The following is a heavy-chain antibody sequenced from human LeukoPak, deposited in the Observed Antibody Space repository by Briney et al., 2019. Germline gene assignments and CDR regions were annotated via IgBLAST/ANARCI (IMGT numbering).Heavy chain of an antibody. CDR1: GFTFSSYA. V-gene: IGHV3-23*01. D-gene: IGHD2-2*01. CDR3: AKPKPIVVVPAARGNYFDY. Sequence: PGGSLRLSCAASGFTFSSYAMSWVRQAPGKGLEWVSAISGSGGSTYYADSVKGRFTISRDNSKNTLYLQMNSLRAEDTAVYYCAKPKPIVVVPAARGNYFDYWGQGTLVTVSS. CDR2: ISGSGGST. J-gene: IGHJ4*02.